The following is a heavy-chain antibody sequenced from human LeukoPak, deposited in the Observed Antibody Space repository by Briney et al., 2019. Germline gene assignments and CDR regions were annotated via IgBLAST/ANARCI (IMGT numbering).Heavy chain of an antibody. V-gene: IGHV1-18*01. D-gene: IGHD2-2*01. J-gene: IGHJ5*02. CDR1: GYTFTSYG. CDR2: ISAYNGNT. Sequence: GASVKVSCKACGYTFTSYGISWVRQAPGQGLELMGWISAYNGNTNYAQKLQGRVTMTTDTSTSTAYMELRSLRSDDTAVYYCARDESSYIVVVPAANWFVPWGQGTLVTVSS. CDR3: ARDESSYIVVVPAANWFVP.